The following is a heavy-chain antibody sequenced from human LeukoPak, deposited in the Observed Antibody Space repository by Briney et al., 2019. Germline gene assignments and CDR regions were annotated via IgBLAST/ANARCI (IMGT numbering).Heavy chain of an antibody. J-gene: IGHJ4*02. CDR2: ISGSGGST. V-gene: IGHV3-23*01. D-gene: IGHD3-22*01. CDR3: AKTDSSGYQTPIDY. Sequence: PGGSLRLFCAASGFTFSGYAMSWVRQAPGKGLEWVSAISGSGGSTYYADSVKGRFTISRDNSKNTLYLQMNSLRAEDTAVYYCAKTDSSGYQTPIDYWGQGTLVTVSS. CDR1: GFTFSGYA.